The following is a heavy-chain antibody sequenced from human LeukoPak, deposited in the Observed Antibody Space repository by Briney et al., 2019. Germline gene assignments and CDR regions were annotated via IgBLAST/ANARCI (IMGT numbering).Heavy chain of an antibody. V-gene: IGHV3-23*01. Sequence: GGSLRLSCAASGFTFSSYAMSWVRQATAKGLEWVSIINDRGSTTDYADSVKGRFTISRDNSRNTLYLQMNSLRVEDTAMYYCAKDLELDYWGQGTLVTVSS. CDR1: GFTFSSYA. CDR3: AKDLELDY. J-gene: IGHJ4*02. CDR2: INDRGSTT.